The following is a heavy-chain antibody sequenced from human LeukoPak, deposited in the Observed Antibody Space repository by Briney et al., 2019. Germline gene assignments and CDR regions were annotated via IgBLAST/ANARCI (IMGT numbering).Heavy chain of an antibody. J-gene: IGHJ3*02. CDR2: IYYSGST. D-gene: IGHD6-13*01. Sequence: KPSETLSLTCTVSGGSISSSSYYWGWIRQPPGKGLEWIGSIYYSGSTYYNPSLKSRVTISVTTSKNQFSLKLSSVTAADTAVYYCARTEEAADDAFDIWGQGTMVTVSS. CDR3: ARTEEAADDAFDI. V-gene: IGHV4-39*07. CDR1: GGSISSSSYY.